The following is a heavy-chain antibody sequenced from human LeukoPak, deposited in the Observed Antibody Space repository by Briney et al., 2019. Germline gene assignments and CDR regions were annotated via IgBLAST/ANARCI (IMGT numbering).Heavy chain of an antibody. J-gene: IGHJ4*02. CDR2: ISSSGSTI. D-gene: IGHD2-2*01. CDR1: GFTFSDYY. Sequence: KPGGSLRLSCAASGFTFSDYYMSWIRQAPGKGLEWVSYISSSGSTIYYADSVKGRFTNSRDNAKNSLYLQMNSLRAEDTAVYYCARVQDCSSTSCYFGSFDYWGQGTLVTVSS. V-gene: IGHV3-11*04. CDR3: ARVQDCSSTSCYFGSFDY.